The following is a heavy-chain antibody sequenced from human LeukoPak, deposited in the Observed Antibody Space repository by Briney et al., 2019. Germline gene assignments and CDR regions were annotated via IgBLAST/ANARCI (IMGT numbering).Heavy chain of an antibody. CDR2: ISAYNGNT. Sequence: ASVKVSCKASGYTFTGYGISWVRQAPGQGLEWMGWISAYNGNTNYAQKLQGRVTMTTDTSTSTAYMELRSLRSDDTAVYYCARDYGDYAQRHFDYWGQGTLVTVSS. J-gene: IGHJ4*02. CDR3: ARDYGDYAQRHFDY. CDR1: GYTFTGYG. D-gene: IGHD4-17*01. V-gene: IGHV1-18*01.